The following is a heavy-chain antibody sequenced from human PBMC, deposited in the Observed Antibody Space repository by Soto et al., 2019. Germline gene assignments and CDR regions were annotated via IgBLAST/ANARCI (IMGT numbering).Heavy chain of an antibody. Sequence: GGSLRLSCAASGFTFDDYAMHWVRQAPGKGLEWVSGISWNSGSIGYADSVKGRFTISRDNAKNSLYLQMNSLRAEDTALYYCAKVPGAWLSRPHYFDYWGQGTLVTVSS. D-gene: IGHD3-22*01. CDR1: GFTFDDYA. J-gene: IGHJ4*02. V-gene: IGHV3-9*01. CDR3: AKVPGAWLSRPHYFDY. CDR2: ISWNSGSI.